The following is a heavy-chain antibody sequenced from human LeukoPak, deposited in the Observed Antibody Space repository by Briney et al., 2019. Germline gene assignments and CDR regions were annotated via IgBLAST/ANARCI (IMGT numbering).Heavy chain of an antibody. J-gene: IGHJ6*02. CDR2: IYHSGST. V-gene: IGHV4-59*08. CDR3: ARHPNYYHGMDV. Sequence: PSETLSLTCTVSGGSISSYYWSWIRQPPGKGLEWIGYIYHSGSTNYNPSLKSRVTISVDTSRNQFSLKLSSVTATDTAVYYCARHPNYYHGMDVWGRGTTVTVSS. CDR1: GGSISSYY.